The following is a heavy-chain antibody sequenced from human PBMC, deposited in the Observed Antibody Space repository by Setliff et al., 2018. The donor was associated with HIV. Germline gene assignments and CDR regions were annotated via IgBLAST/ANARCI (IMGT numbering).Heavy chain of an antibody. V-gene: IGHV4-59*08. J-gene: IGHJ5*02. D-gene: IGHD2-15*01. Sequence: PSETLSLTCTVSGGSISSYYWSWIRQPPGKGLEWIGYIYYSGSTNYNPSLKSRVTISVDTSKNQFSLKLTSVTASDTAVYYCVRAHGGLGGGAWFDPWGQGTLVTV. CDR3: VRAHGGLGGGAWFDP. CDR1: GGSISSYY. CDR2: IYYSGST.